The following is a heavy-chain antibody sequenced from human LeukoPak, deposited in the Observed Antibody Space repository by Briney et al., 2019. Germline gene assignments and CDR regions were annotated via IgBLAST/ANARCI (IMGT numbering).Heavy chain of an antibody. CDR1: GFTFSSYW. CDR3: VLSTIFEGYFDY. Sequence: PGGSLRLSCAASGFTFSSYWMSWVRQAPGKGLEWVANIKQVGSEKYYVDSVKGRFTISRDNAKNSLYLQMNSLRAEDTAVYYCVLSTIFEGYFDYWGQGTLVTVSS. CDR2: IKQVGSEK. J-gene: IGHJ4*02. V-gene: IGHV3-7*01. D-gene: IGHD3-3*01.